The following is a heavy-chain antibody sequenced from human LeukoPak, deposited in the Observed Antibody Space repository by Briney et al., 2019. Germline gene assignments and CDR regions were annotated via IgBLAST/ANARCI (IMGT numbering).Heavy chain of an antibody. CDR2: IYTSGST. V-gene: IGHV4-61*02. Sequence: PSETLSLTCTVSGGSISSGSYYWSWIRQPAGKGLEWIGRIYTSGSTNYNPSLKSRVTISVVTSKNQFSLKLSSVTAADTAVYYCARVTYYYDSSGHLAYYYYYMDVWGKGTTVTISS. J-gene: IGHJ6*03. D-gene: IGHD3-22*01. CDR1: GGSISSGSYY. CDR3: ARVTYYYDSSGHLAYYYYYMDV.